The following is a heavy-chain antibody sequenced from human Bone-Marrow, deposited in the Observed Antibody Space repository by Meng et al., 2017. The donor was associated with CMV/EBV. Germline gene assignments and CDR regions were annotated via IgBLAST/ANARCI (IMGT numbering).Heavy chain of an antibody. CDR3: ARDLTQSDMVVTPGRADDY. V-gene: IGHV3-20*04. Sequence: GGSLRLSCATSGFPFGDYAMSWVRQAPGKGLEWVSGLNWNGYSTGYADSVKRRFTIYRDNAKNSLYLRMNSLRVEDTAVYYCARDLTQSDMVVTPGRADDYWGQGTLVTVSS. CDR1: GFPFGDYA. CDR2: LNWNGYST. D-gene: IGHD4-23*01. J-gene: IGHJ4*02.